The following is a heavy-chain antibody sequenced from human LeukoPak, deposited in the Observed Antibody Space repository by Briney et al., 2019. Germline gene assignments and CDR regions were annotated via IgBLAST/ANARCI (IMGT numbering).Heavy chain of an antibody. Sequence: GGSLRLSCAGSGFIFAGYTMNWVRQAPGKGLQWLAYISPSGGNTLYADSVKGRFTISRDNAKNSVYLQMNSLTPEDTAMYYCASRRSGWPNDAFDIWGQGTVVTVTS. CDR1: GFIFAGYT. V-gene: IGHV3-48*01. CDR2: ISPSGGNT. J-gene: IGHJ3*02. CDR3: ASRRSGWPNDAFDI. D-gene: IGHD6-19*01.